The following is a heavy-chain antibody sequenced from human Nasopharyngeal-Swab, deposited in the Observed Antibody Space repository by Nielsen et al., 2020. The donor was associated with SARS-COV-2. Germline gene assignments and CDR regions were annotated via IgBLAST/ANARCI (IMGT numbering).Heavy chain of an antibody. CDR2: IKSKTDGGTT. CDR1: GFTFSNAW. V-gene: IGHV3-15*01. CDR3: TTSADSGYAYDAFDI. D-gene: IGHD5-12*01. J-gene: IGHJ3*02. Sequence: GESLKISCAASGFTFSNAWMSRVRQAPGKGLEWVGRIKSKTDGGTTDYAAPVKGRFTISRDDSKTTLYLQMNSLKTEDTAIYYCTTSADSGYAYDAFDIWGQGTMVTVSS.